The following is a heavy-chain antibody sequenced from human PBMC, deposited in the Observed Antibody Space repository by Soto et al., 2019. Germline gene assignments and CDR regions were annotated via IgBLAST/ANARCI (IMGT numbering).Heavy chain of an antibody. V-gene: IGHV3-33*01. CDR3: ARDPGFLTIDY. D-gene: IGHD3-3*01. Sequence: GGSLRLSCAASGFTFSTYGMNWVRQAPGKGLEWVALIWYDGSNKYYADSVKGRFTISRDNSNNILYLQMNNLRADDTALYYCARDPGFLTIDYPGLATLVTVSS. CDR1: GFTFSTYG. CDR2: IWYDGSNK. J-gene: IGHJ4*02.